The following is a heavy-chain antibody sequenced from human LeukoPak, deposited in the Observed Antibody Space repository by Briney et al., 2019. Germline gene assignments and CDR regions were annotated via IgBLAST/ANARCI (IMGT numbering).Heavy chain of an antibody. CDR1: GYTFTTYG. J-gene: IGHJ5*02. CDR2: ITAYNGNT. Sequence: GASVKVSCKASGYTFTTYGITWVRQAPGQGLEWMGWITAYNGNTNYAQKLQGRVTMTTDTSTSTAYMELRSLRSDDTAVYYCASPNWFDPWGQGTLVTVSS. CDR3: ASPNWFDP. V-gene: IGHV1-18*01.